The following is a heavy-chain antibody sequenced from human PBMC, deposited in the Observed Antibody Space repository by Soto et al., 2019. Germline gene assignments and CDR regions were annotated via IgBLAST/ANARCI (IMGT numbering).Heavy chain of an antibody. CDR1: GFTFSSYG. D-gene: IGHD6-6*01. CDR3: ARDHSSSPRAGFDP. V-gene: IGHV3-33*01. CDR2: IWYDGSNK. Sequence: HPGGSLRLSCAASGFTFSSYGMHWVRQAPGKGLEWVAVIWYDGSNKYYADSVKGRFTISRDNSKNTLYLQMNSLRAEDTAVYYCARDHSSSPRAGFDPWGQGTLVTVSS. J-gene: IGHJ5*02.